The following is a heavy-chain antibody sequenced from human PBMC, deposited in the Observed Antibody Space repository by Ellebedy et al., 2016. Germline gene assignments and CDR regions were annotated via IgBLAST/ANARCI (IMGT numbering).Heavy chain of an antibody. CDR2: IDWDDDK. Sequence: SGPTLVKPTQTLTLTCTFSGFSLNTSGMCVSWIRQPPGKALEWLARIDWDDDKYYRTSLKTRLTISKDTSKNQVVLTITNMDPVDTATFYCARAIVAKVPYYYYYGMDVWGQGTTVTVSS. J-gene: IGHJ6*02. CDR1: GFSLNTSGMC. D-gene: IGHD5-12*01. V-gene: IGHV2-70*11. CDR3: ARAIVAKVPYYYYYGMDV.